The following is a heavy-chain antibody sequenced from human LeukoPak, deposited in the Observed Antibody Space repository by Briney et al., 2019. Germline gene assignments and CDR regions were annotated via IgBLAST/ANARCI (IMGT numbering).Heavy chain of an antibody. CDR1: GYSFPNYW. Sequence: GESLKSSCKGSGYSFPNYWIGWVRQMPGKGLEWMGIIYPANSDTRYSPSFQGQVTISADKSISTAYLQWSSLKASDTAMYYCASEGSQPDAAFDIWGQGTMVTVSS. CDR3: ASEGSQPDAAFDI. V-gene: IGHV5-51*01. CDR2: IYPANSDT. J-gene: IGHJ3*02.